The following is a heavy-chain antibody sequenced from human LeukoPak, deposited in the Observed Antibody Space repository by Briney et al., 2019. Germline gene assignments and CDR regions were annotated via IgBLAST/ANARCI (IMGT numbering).Heavy chain of an antibody. CDR3: ARGGLDTAMVMYYYYYYMDV. D-gene: IGHD5-18*01. Sequence: APVKVSCKASGYTFTGYYMHWVRQAPGQGLEWMGWINPNSGGTNYAQKFQGRVTMTRDTSISTAHMELSRLRSDDTAVYYCARGGLDTAMVMYYYYYYMDVWGKGTTVTVSS. V-gene: IGHV1-2*02. CDR1: GYTFTGYY. J-gene: IGHJ6*03. CDR2: INPNSGGT.